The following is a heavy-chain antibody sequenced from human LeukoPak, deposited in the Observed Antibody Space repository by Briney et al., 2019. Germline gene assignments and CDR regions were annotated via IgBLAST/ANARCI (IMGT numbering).Heavy chain of an antibody. CDR1: GFTFSTYW. CDR2: IKQDGTEK. V-gene: IGHV3-7*03. CDR3: ARLGPASSGWPESFDY. J-gene: IGHJ4*01. D-gene: IGHD6-19*01. Sequence: GGSLRLSCAASGFTFSTYWMSWVRQAPGKGLEWVAVIKQDGTEKYYVDSVKGRFTISRDNAKNSLDLQMNSLRVEDTTVYYCARLGPASSGWPESFDYWGQGTLVTVSS.